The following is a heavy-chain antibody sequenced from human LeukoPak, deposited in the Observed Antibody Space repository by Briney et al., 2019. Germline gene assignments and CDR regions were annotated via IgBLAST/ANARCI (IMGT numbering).Heavy chain of an antibody. CDR3: ARLGAGFDY. CDR2: VSSGGNT. V-gene: IGHV3-53*01. J-gene: IGHJ4*02. Sequence: GGSLRLSCAASGFSVSSNYMSWVRQAPGKGLEWVSGVSSGGNTYYADSVQGRFTLSRDNSKDTLSLQMNSLRAEDTAVYYCARLGAGFDYWGQGTLVTVSS. D-gene: IGHD4-17*01. CDR1: GFSVSSNY.